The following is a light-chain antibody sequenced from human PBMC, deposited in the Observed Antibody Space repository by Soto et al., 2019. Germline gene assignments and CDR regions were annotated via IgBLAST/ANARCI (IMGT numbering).Light chain of an antibody. J-gene: IGLJ2*01. CDR1: SSDVGTYNY. CDR2: DVS. Sequence: QSALTQPASVSGSPGQSITISCTGTSSDVGTYNYVSWYQQHPGKAPKLMIYDVSNRPSGVSNRFSGSKSGNTASLTISGLQPEDEADYYCSSYTTSSTLFGGGTELTVL. CDR3: SSYTTSSTL. V-gene: IGLV2-14*01.